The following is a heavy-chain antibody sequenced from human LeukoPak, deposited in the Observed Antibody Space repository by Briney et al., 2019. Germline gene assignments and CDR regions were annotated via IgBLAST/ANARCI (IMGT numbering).Heavy chain of an antibody. CDR2: INPNSGGT. Sequence: ASVKVSCKASGYTFTGCYMHWVRQAPGQGLEWMGWINPNSGGTNYAQKFQGRVTMTRDTSISTAYMELSRLRSDDTAVYYCAREVDYYDSSGYYYYYYGMDVWGQGTTVTVSS. V-gene: IGHV1-2*02. CDR1: GYTFTGCY. CDR3: AREVDYYDSSGYYYYYYGMDV. J-gene: IGHJ6*02. D-gene: IGHD3-22*01.